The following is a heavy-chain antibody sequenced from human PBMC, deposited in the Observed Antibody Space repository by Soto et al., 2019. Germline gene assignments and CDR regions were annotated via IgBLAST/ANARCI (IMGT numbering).Heavy chain of an antibody. V-gene: IGHV3-15*07. CDR1: GFTFSNAW. Sequence: GGSLRLSCAASGFTFSNAWMNWVRQAPGKGLEWVGRIKSKTDGGTTDYAAPVKGRFTISRDDSKNTLYLQMNSLKTEDTAVYYCYREPYYYDSSWLWNAFDIWGQGTMVTVSS. CDR2: IKSKTDGGTT. J-gene: IGHJ3*02. CDR3: YREPYYYDSSWLWNAFDI. D-gene: IGHD3-22*01.